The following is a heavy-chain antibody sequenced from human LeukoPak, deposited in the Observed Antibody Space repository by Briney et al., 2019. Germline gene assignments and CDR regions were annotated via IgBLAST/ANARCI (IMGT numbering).Heavy chain of an antibody. J-gene: IGHJ6*03. D-gene: IGHD2-8*01. CDR3: ARGHLGLNYYYSYYMDV. CDR1: GGSFSGYY. Sequence: SETLSLTCAVYGGSFSGYYWSWIRQPPGKGLEWIGEINHSGSTNYNPSLKSRVTISVDTSKNQFSLKLSSVTAADTAVYYCARGHLGLNYYYSYYMDVWAKGTPVTISS. V-gene: IGHV4-34*01. CDR2: INHSGST.